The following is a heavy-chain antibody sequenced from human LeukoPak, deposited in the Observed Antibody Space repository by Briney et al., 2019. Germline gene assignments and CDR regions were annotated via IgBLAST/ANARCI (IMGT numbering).Heavy chain of an antibody. CDR2: ISWSSSSV. Sequence: GRSLRLSCEASGFTFDDYAMHWVRQAPGKGLEWVSGISWSSSSVGYADSVKGRFTISRDNAKNSQYLQMNSLRAEDTALYYCTKQDSDGKPSDYWGQGTLVTVSS. CDR3: TKQDSDGKPSDY. CDR1: GFTFDDYA. V-gene: IGHV3-9*01. D-gene: IGHD3/OR15-3a*01. J-gene: IGHJ4*02.